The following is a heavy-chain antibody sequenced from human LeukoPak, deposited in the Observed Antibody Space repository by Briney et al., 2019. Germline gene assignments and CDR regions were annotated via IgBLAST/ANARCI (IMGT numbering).Heavy chain of an antibody. CDR1: GYSISSGYY. V-gene: IGHV4-38-2*01. CDR3: ARRAPLWSGYYNWFDP. D-gene: IGHD3-3*01. CDR2: IYHSGST. J-gene: IGHJ5*02. Sequence: SETLSLTCAVSGYSISSGYYWGWIRQPPGKGLEWIGSIYHSGSTYYNPSLKSRVTISVDTSKNQFSLKLSSVTAADTAVYYCARRAPLWSGYYNWFDPWGQGTLVTVSS.